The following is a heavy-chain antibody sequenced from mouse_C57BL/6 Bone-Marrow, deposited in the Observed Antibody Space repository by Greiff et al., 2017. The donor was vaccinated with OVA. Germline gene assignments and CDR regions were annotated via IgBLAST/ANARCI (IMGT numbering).Heavy chain of an antibody. CDR3: AQSYDGDHSAWFAY. D-gene: IGHD2-3*01. CDR1: GYTFTSYG. Sequence: VQLQQSGPELARPGASVKLSCKASGYTFTSYGISWVKQRTGQGLEWIGEIYPSSGNTYYNEKFKGKATLTADTSSSAAYMELSSLTSDAAAVYFGAQSYDGDHSAWFAYWGQGTLVTVSA. V-gene: IGHV1-81*01. J-gene: IGHJ3*01. CDR2: IYPSSGNT.